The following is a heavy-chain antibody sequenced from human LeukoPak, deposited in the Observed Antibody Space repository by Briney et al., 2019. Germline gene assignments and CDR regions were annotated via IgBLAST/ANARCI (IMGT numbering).Heavy chain of an antibody. V-gene: IGHV4-59*12. D-gene: IGHD4-23*01. Sequence: YSGSTNYNPSLKSRVTISVDTSKNQFSLKLSSVTAADTAVYYCARTTTTVATVRAFDIWGQGTMVTVSS. J-gene: IGHJ3*02. CDR3: ARTTTTVATVRAFDI. CDR2: YSGST.